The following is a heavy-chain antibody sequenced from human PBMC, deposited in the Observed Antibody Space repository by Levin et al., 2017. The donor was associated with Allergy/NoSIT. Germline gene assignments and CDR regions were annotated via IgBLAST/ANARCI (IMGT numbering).Heavy chain of an antibody. J-gene: IGHJ6*02. D-gene: IGHD1-14*01. CDR1: GFTFSTSA. CDR3: ARESAEPAQYYYGMDV. CDR2: ISYDGNNE. Sequence: LSLTCAASGFTFSTSAMHWVRQAPGKGLEWVAVISYDGNNEYNADSVKGRFTISRDNSKNTLYLQMNSLRAEDTAVYYCARESAEPAQYYYGMDVWGQGTTVTVSS. V-gene: IGHV3-30*04.